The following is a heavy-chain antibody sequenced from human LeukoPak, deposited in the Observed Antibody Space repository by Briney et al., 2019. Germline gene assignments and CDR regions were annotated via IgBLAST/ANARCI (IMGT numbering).Heavy chain of an antibody. CDR3: ARDVAAAGFLFRYGMDV. CDR2: ISDSGGRT. V-gene: IGHV3-23*01. D-gene: IGHD6-13*01. CDR1: GITLSNYG. Sequence: GGSLRLSCAVSGITLSNYGMSWVRQAPGKGLEWVAGISDSGGRTNYADSVKGRFTISRDNPKNTLYLQMNSLRAEDTAVYYCARDVAAAGFLFRYGMDVWGQGTTVTVSS. J-gene: IGHJ6*02.